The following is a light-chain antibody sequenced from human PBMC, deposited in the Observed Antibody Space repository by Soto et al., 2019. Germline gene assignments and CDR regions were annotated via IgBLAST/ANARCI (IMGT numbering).Light chain of an antibody. CDR3: SSYTSSSTQV. V-gene: IGLV2-14*01. Sequence: QSALTQPASVSGSPGQSITISRTGTSSDVGGYNYVSWYQQHPGKVPKLMIYEVNNRPSGVSDRFSGSKSGNTASLTISGLQAEDEADYYCSSYTSSSTQVLGGGTKVTVL. CDR1: SSDVGGYNY. CDR2: EVN. J-gene: IGLJ3*02.